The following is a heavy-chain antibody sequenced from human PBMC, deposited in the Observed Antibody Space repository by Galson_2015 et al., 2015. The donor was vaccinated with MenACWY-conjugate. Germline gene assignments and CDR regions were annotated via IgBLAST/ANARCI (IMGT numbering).Heavy chain of an antibody. V-gene: IGHV3-21*01. Sequence: SLRLSCAASGFIFSSYTINWVRQAPGKGLEWVSSISSGSTYIYYADSVEGRFTISRDNAKNSLYLQLNSLRAEDTAVYYCARDSLNVFALDVWGQGTMVTVSS. CDR3: ARDSLNVFALDV. CDR1: GFIFSSYT. J-gene: IGHJ3*01. CDR2: ISSGSTYI. D-gene: IGHD2-8*01.